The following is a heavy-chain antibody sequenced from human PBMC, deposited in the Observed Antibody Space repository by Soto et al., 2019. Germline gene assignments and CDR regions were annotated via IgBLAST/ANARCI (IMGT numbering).Heavy chain of an antibody. CDR1: GYTFTSYD. CDR3: ARGDLGYCISPGGYANYYYYCMDV. D-gene: IGHD2-2*01. V-gene: IGHV1-8*01. Sequence: ASVKVSCKASGYTFTSYDINWGRQATGQGLEWMGWMNPNSGNTGYAQKFQGRVTMTRTTSISTAYMELSSLRSEATAVYHCARGDLGYCISPGGYANYYYYCMDVWGQGTTLAVSS. J-gene: IGHJ6*02. CDR2: MNPNSGNT.